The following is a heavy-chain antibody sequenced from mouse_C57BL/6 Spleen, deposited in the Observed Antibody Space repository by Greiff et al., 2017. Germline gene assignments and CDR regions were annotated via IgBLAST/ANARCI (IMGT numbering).Heavy chain of an antibody. J-gene: IGHJ1*03. V-gene: IGHV1-61*01. CDR3: ARRDYYYGSPYFDV. D-gene: IGHD1-1*01. CDR2: IYPSDSET. Sequence: QVQLKQPGAELVRPGSSVKLSCKASGYTFTSYWMDWVKQRPGQGLEWIGNIYPSDSETHYNQKFKDKATLTVDKSSSTAYMQLSSLTSEDSAVYYCARRDYYYGSPYFDVWGTGTTVTVSS. CDR1: GYTFTSYW.